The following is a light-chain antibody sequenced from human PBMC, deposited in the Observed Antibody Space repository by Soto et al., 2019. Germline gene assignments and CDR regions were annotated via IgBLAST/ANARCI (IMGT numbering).Light chain of an antibody. V-gene: IGKV1-5*03. CDR2: KAS. Sequence: DIQLTQSPSTLSASVGDRVTITCRASQSISSWLAWYQQKPGKAPKLLVYKASSLESGVPSRFSGSGSGTEFNLTISTLQPDDFATYYCQQYEAYPLTFGGGTMVEI. CDR1: QSISSW. CDR3: QQYEAYPLT. J-gene: IGKJ4*01.